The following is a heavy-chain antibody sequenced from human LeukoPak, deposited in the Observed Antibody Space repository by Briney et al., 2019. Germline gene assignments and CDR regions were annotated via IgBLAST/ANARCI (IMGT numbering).Heavy chain of an antibody. J-gene: IGHJ5*02. V-gene: IGHV4-30-4*08. CDR3: ARPYYYDSRIDP. CDR1: GGSFSGYY. CDR2: IYYGGST. D-gene: IGHD3-22*01. Sequence: SETLSLTCAVYGGSFSGYYWSWIRQPPGKGLEWVGYIYYGGSTYYNPSLKSRVTISLDTSKNQFSLKLSSVTAADTAVYYCARPYYYDSRIDPWGQGTLVTVSS.